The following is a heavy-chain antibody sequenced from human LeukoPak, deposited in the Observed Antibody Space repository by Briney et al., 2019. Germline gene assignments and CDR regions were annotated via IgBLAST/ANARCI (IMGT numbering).Heavy chain of an antibody. CDR3: ATNGHSHAN. CDR2: IKDDGSEN. D-gene: IGHD2-2*01. V-gene: IGHV3-7*01. Sequence: GGSLRLSCAASGFTFSSFWMSWVRQVPGKGLEWVANIKDDGSENHHVDSVRGRFTISRDNAKNSLYLQMDSLRAEDTTVYYCATNGHSHANWGQGTLVTVSS. CDR1: GFTFSSFW. J-gene: IGHJ4*02.